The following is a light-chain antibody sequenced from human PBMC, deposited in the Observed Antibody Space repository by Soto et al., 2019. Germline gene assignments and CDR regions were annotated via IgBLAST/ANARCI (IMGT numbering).Light chain of an antibody. CDR3: AAWDDSLNGLV. Sequence: QAVVTQPPSASGTPGQRVTISCSGSSSNIGINAVNWYQQLPGTAPKLVIYDNNQRPSGVPDRFSGSKSGISASLAISGLQSEDEDDYSCAAWDDSLNGLVFGTGTKLTVL. CDR2: DNN. J-gene: IGLJ1*01. CDR1: SSNIGINA. V-gene: IGLV1-44*01.